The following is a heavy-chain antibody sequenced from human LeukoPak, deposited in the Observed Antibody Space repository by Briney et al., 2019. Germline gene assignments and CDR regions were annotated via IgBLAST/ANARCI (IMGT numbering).Heavy chain of an antibody. V-gene: IGHV1-46*01. CDR3: ARVGRIVGAFDY. Sequence: ASMKVSCKASGYTFTNYYIHWVRQAPGQGLEWMGIINPSGGSTSYAQKFQGRVTMTRDTSMSTVYMELSSLRSEDTAVYFCARVGRIVGAFDYWGQGTLVTVSS. CDR2: INPSGGST. CDR1: GYTFTNYY. D-gene: IGHD1-26*01. J-gene: IGHJ4*02.